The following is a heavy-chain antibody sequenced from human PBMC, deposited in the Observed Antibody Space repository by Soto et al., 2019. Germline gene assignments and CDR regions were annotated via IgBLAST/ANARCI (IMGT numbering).Heavy chain of an antibody. CDR1: GGTFGSYT. V-gene: IGHV1-69*08. D-gene: IGHD5-18*01. Sequence: QVQLVQSGAEVKKPGSSVKVSCKASGGTFGSYTISWVRQAPGQGLEWMGRIIPIVGIVNYAQKFQGRATIPADKSTSTASMELSSLRSEATAVYYCAREGYRHGYSGYWGQGTLVTVSS. J-gene: IGHJ4*02. CDR3: AREGYRHGYSGY. CDR2: IIPIVGIV.